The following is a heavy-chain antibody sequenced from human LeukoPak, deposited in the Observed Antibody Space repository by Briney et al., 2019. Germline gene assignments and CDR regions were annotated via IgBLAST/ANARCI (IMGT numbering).Heavy chain of an antibody. D-gene: IGHD6-25*01. CDR1: GFTFSSYA. CDR2: ISYDGSNK. J-gene: IGHJ4*02. V-gene: IGHV3-30-3*01. CDR3: ARGGRAAGKVYY. Sequence: GRSLRLSCAAPGFTFSSYAMHWVRQAPGKGLEWVAVISYDGSNKYYADSVKGRFTISRDNSKNTLYLQMNSLRAEDTAVYYCARGGRAAGKVYYWGQGTLVTVSS.